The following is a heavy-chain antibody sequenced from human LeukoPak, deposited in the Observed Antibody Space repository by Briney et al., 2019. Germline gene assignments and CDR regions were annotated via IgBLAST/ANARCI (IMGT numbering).Heavy chain of an antibody. V-gene: IGHV6-1*01. CDR3: ARGITIVRGVIGVLDY. D-gene: IGHD3-10*01. J-gene: IGHJ4*02. CDR1: GDSVSSKTAA. CDR2: TYYRSKWYY. Sequence: PSQTLSLTCAISGDSVSSKTAAWNWIRRSPSRGLEWLGRTYYRSKWYYDYVGSVTSRMTINPDTSKNQFSLQLNSVTPEDTAVYYCARGITIVRGVIGVLDYWSQGTLVTVSS.